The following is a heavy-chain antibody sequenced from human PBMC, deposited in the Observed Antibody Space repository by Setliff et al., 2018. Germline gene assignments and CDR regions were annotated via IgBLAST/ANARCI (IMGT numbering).Heavy chain of an antibody. CDR3: ARGPKDMVVVPATNLFDY. Sequence: ASVKVSCKASGYTFTSYGISWVRQAPGQGLEWMGWIRPHDGNTIYEQKLQGRVTMTTDTSTSTAYMDLRSLRSDDTAVYFCARGPKDMVVVPATNLFDYWGQGTLVTVSS. J-gene: IGHJ4*02. CDR2: IRPHDGNT. CDR1: GYTFTSYG. D-gene: IGHD2-2*01. V-gene: IGHV1-18*01.